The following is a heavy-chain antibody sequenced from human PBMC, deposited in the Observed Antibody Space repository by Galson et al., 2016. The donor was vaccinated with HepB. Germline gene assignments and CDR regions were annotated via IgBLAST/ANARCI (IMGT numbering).Heavy chain of an antibody. CDR2: ISSDGKTE. D-gene: IGHD3-9*01. CDR1: GFTFSAYA. V-gene: IGHV3-30*03. J-gene: IGHJ4*02. Sequence: SLRLSCAGSGFTFSAYAMHWVRQGPGKGLEWVALISSDGKTEHYVDSVKGRFTISRDNSKNTLYLHMSSLRPDDTALYYCARPYDDVGFDCGFWGQGTLVTVSS. CDR3: ARPYDDVGFDCGF.